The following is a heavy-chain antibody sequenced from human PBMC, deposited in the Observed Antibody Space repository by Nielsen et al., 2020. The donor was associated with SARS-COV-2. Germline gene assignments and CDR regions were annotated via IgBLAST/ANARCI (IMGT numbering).Heavy chain of an antibody. CDR2: ISYDGSNK. CDR3: ARGSYYYGSGLGYFDY. V-gene: IGHV3-30*03. D-gene: IGHD3-10*01. J-gene: IGHJ4*02. Sequence: VRQMPGKGLEWVAVISYDGSNKYYADSVKGRFTISRDNSENTLYLQMNSLRAEDTAVYYCARGSYYYGSGLGYFDYWGQGTLVTVSS.